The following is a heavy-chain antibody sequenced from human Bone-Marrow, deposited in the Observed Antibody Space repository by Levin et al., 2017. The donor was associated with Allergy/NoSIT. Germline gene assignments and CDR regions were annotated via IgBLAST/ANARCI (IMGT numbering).Heavy chain of an antibody. Sequence: PGGSLRLSCAASGFTLSDYYMSWIRQAPGKGLEWVSYISSRGTTMYLADSVKGRFTISRDNAKNSLSLQMNSLSADDTAVYYCARDMNKAHYNYGLDVWGQGTTVTVSS. CDR1: GFTLSDYY. V-gene: IGHV3-11*01. CDR3: ARDMNKAHYNYGLDV. CDR2: ISSRGTTM. J-gene: IGHJ6*02. D-gene: IGHD1/OR15-1a*01.